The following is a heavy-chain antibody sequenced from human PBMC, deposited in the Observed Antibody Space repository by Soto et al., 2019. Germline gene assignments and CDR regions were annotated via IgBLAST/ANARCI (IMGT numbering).Heavy chain of an antibody. CDR2: IWYDGSNK. D-gene: IGHD1-26*01. V-gene: IGHV3-33*01. J-gene: IGHJ3*02. Sequence: GGSLRLSCAASGFTFSSYGMHWVRQAPGKGLEWVAVIWYDGSNKYYADSVKGRFTISRDNSKNTLYLQMNSLRAEDTAVYYCARDGERELWPPRAFDIWGQGTMVTVSS. CDR1: GFTFSSYG. CDR3: ARDGERELWPPRAFDI.